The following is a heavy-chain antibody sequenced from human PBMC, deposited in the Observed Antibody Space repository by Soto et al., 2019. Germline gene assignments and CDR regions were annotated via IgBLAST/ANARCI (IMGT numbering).Heavy chain of an antibody. V-gene: IGHV3-15*01. CDR3: TTASGRITIFGVVIPRDYYYYYMDV. Sequence: GGSLRLSCAASGFTFSNAWMSWVRRAPGKGLEWVGRIKSKTDGGTTDYAAPVKGRFTISRDDSKNTLYLQMNSLKTEDTAVYYCTTASGRITIFGVVIPRDYYYYYMDVWGKGTTVTVSS. D-gene: IGHD3-3*01. CDR1: GFTFSNAW. J-gene: IGHJ6*03. CDR2: IKSKTDGGTT.